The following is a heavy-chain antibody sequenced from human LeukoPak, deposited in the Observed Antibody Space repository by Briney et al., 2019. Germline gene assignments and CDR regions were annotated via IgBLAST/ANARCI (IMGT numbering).Heavy chain of an antibody. CDR1: GFTFSSYE. J-gene: IGHJ4*02. Sequence: GGSLRLSCAASGFTFSSYEMNWVRQAPGKGLEWVSYISSSGSTIYYADSVKGRFTISRDNSKNTLYLQMNSLRAEDTAVYYCAKDSPAHYYYDSSGYYYWGYWGQGTLVTVSS. D-gene: IGHD3-22*01. CDR2: ISSSGSTI. CDR3: AKDSPAHYYYDSSGYYYWGY. V-gene: IGHV3-48*03.